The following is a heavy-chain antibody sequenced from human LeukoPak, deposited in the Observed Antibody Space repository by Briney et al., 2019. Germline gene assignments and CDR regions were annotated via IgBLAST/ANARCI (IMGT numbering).Heavy chain of an antibody. V-gene: IGHV4-38-2*01. J-gene: IGHJ4*02. CDR2: IYHSGST. D-gene: IGHD2-2*01. CDR3: AVNIVVVPAASFDY. Sequence: SETLSLTCAVSGYSISSGYYWGWIRPPPGKGLEWIGNIYHSGSTYYNPSLKIRVTISVDTSKNQFSLKLSSVTAADTAVYYCAVNIVVVPAASFDYWGQGTLVTVSS. CDR1: GYSISSGYY.